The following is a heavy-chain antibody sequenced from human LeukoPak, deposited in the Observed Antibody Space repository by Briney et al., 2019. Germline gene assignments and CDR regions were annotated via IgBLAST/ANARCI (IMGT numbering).Heavy chain of an antibody. CDR3: AREAPWGSEAFDI. CDR1: GFSFSIYS. Sequence: GGSLRLSCAASGFSFSIYSMNWVRQAPGKGLEWVSSISSSDDYIDYAESVKGRFTISRDNAKNSLFLQMNSLRVDDTAVYYCAREAPWGSEAFDIWGQGTMVTVSS. V-gene: IGHV3-21*01. D-gene: IGHD7-27*01. J-gene: IGHJ3*02. CDR2: ISSSDDYI.